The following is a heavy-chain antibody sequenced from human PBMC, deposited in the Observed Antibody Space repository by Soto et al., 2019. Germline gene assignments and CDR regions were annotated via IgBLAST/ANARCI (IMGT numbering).Heavy chain of an antibody. D-gene: IGHD2-2*01. Sequence: QVQLVESGGGVVQPGRSLRLSCAASGFTFSSYGMHWVRQAPGKGLEWVAVISYDGSNKYYADSVKGRFTISRDNSKNTLYLQMNSLRAEDTAVYYCAKDLASRVLVPAAIIDY. CDR1: GFTFSSYG. CDR3: AKDLASRVLVPAAIIDY. J-gene: IGHJ4*01. CDR2: ISYDGSNK. V-gene: IGHV3-30*18.